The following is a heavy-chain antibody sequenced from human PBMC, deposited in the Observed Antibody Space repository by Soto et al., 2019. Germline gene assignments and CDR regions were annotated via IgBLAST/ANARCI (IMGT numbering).Heavy chain of an antibody. CDR3: SRKSGSAYYFDF. D-gene: IGHD3-16*01. CDR2: IYYSGST. V-gene: IGHV4-59*06. Sequence: SETLSLTCTVSGGSISSYYWSWIRQHPGKGLEWIGYIYYSGSTYYNPSLKSRVTISVDTSKNQFSLKLSSVTAADTAVYYCSRKSGSAYYFDFWGQGTLVTVSS. CDR1: GGSISSYY. J-gene: IGHJ4*02.